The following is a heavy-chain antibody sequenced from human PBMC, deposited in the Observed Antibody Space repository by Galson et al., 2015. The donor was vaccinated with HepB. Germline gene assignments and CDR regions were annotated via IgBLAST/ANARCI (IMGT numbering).Heavy chain of an antibody. CDR1: GGSFSGYY. CDR3: ARASDIVVVPAATHHPGGYYYMDV. CDR2: INHSGST. J-gene: IGHJ6*03. V-gene: IGHV4-34*01. D-gene: IGHD2-2*01. Sequence: LSLTCAVYGGSFSGYYWSWIRQPPGKGLEWIGEINHSGSTNYNPSLKSRVTISVDMSKNQFSLKLSSVTAADTAVYYCARASDIVVVPAATHHPGGYYYMDVWGKGTTVTISS.